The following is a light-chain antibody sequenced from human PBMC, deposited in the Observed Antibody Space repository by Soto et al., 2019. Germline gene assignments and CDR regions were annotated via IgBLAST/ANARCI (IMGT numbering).Light chain of an antibody. CDR3: SSYGGSKV. CDR2: EVS. V-gene: IGLV2-8*01. J-gene: IGLJ2*01. CDR1: SSDVGGYNY. Sequence: QSALTQPPSASGSPGQSVTISCTGTSSDVGGYNYVSWYQQHPGKAPKLIIYEVSKRPSGVPDRFSGSKSGNTASQTVSGLQAEDEADYYCSSYGGSKVFGGGTQLTVL.